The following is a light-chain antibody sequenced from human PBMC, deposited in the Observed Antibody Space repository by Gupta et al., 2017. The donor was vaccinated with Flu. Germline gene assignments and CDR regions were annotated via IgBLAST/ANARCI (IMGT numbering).Light chain of an antibody. CDR2: DVS. Sequence: QSALTQPRSVSGSPGQPVTISCTGTSSDVGGYNYVSWYQQHPGKAPKLMIYDVSKRPSGVPDRFSGSKSGNTASLTISGLQAEDEADYSCCSYAGSYTRVFGGGTKLTVL. CDR3: CSYAGSYTRV. CDR1: SSDVGGYNY. V-gene: IGLV2-11*01. J-gene: IGLJ2*01.